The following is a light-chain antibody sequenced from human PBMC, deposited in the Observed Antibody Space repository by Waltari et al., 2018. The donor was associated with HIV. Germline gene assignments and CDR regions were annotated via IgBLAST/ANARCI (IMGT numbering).Light chain of an antibody. CDR1: QSFSSTY. CDR2: GAS. J-gene: IGKJ2*01. Sequence: EIVLTQSPGTLSLSPGERATLSCRASQSFSSTYLAWYQHKPGQPPRLLIYGASSRATGIPDRFSGSGSGTDFTLTISRLEPEDFAVFYCQQYASSPYTFGQGTKLEIK. CDR3: QQYASSPYT. V-gene: IGKV3-20*01.